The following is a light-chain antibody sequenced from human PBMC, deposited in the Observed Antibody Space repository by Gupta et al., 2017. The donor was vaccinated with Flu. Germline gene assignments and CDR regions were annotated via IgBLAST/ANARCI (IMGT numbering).Light chain of an antibody. J-gene: IGLJ3*02. CDR3: AAWYDSLKGWL. V-gene: IGLV1-44*01. Sequence: QCVRTQPPPASGTPGRRVTITCSGCNSNIGGEAVNWYQQFPGTAPKLLVYKNDQRPSGVPDRFSGSKSGTSASLAISGLQAEDEADYYCAAWYDSLKGWLFGGGTKLTVL. CDR1: NSNIGGEA. CDR2: KND.